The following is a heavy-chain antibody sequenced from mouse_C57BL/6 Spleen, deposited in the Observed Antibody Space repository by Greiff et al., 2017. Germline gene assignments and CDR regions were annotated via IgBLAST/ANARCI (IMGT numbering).Heavy chain of an antibody. J-gene: IGHJ2*01. V-gene: IGHV1-52*01. CDR3: ARVVTGTYYFDY. D-gene: IGHD4-1*01. CDR2: IDPSDSET. CDR1: GYTFTSYW. Sequence: QVQLQQPGAELVRPGSSVKLSCKASGYTFTSYWMHWVKQRPIQGLEWIGNIDPSDSETHYNQKFKDKATLTVDKSSSTAYMQLSSLTSEDSAVYYCARVVTGTYYFDYWGQGTTLTVSS.